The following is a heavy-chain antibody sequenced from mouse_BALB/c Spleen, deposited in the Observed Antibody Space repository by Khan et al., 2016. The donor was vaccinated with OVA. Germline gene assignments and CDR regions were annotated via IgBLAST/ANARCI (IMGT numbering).Heavy chain of an antibody. Sequence: EVELVESGPGLVKPSQSLSLTCTVTGYSITSEFAWNWIRQFPGNKLEWMGYISYSGNTRYNPSLKSPISITPDTSRNQFFLKLNSVTTEDTATYYCARKEYYDYDPFPYWGQGTLVTVAA. CDR3: ARKEYYDYDPFPY. CDR1: GYSITSEFA. D-gene: IGHD2-4*01. V-gene: IGHV3-2*02. J-gene: IGHJ3*01. CDR2: ISYSGNT.